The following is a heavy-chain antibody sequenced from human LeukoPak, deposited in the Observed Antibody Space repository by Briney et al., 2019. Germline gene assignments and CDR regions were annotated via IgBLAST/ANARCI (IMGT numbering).Heavy chain of an antibody. Sequence: SETLSLTCAVYGGSFSGYYWSWIRQPPGKGLEWIGEINHSGSTNHNPSLKSRVTISVDTSKNQFPLKLSSVTAADTAVYYCARGLRMVYATRIIEYFQHWARAPWSPSPQ. CDR1: GGSFSGYY. CDR3: ARGLRMVYATRIIEYFQH. V-gene: IGHV4-34*01. J-gene: IGHJ1*01. D-gene: IGHD2-8*01. CDR2: INHSGST.